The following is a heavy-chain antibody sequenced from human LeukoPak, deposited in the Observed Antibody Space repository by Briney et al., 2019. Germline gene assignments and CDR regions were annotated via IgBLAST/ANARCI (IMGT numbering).Heavy chain of an antibody. J-gene: IGHJ5*02. CDR1: GYSISSGHY. V-gene: IGHV4-38-2*02. CDR3: ARLGYCSSTSCYRSWFDP. Sequence: PSETLSLTCTVSGYSISSGHYWGWIRQPPGKGLERIGSIYHSGSTYYNPSLKSRVTISVDTSKNQFSLKLSSVTAAHTAVYYCARLGYCSSTSCYRSWFDPWGQGTLVTVSS. D-gene: IGHD2-2*01. CDR2: IYHSGST.